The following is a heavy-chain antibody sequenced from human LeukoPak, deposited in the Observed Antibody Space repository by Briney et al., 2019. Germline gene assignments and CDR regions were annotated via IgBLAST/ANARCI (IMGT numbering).Heavy chain of an antibody. D-gene: IGHD3-3*01. J-gene: IGHJ4*02. V-gene: IGHV1-69*05. CDR2: IIPIFGTA. Sequence: SVKVSCKASGGTFSSYAISWVRQAPGQGLEWVGRIIPIFGTANYAQKFQGRVTITTDESTSTAYMELSSLRSEDTAVYYCANHDFWSGYPTQKSFDYWGQGTLVTVSS. CDR3: ANHDFWSGYPTQKSFDY. CDR1: GGTFSSYA.